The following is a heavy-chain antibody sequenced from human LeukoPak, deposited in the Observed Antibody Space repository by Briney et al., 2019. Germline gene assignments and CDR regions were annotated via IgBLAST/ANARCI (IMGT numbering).Heavy chain of an antibody. Sequence: DPGGSLRLSCAASGLTFSSYAMSWVRQAPGKGLEWVSAISGSGGSTYYADSVKGRFTISRDNSKNTLYLQMNSLRVEDTAVYYCAKDRLAVVPAAPADFDYWGQGTLVTVSS. CDR2: ISGSGGST. CDR3: AKDRLAVVPAAPADFDY. CDR1: GLTFSSYA. V-gene: IGHV3-23*01. D-gene: IGHD2-2*01. J-gene: IGHJ4*02.